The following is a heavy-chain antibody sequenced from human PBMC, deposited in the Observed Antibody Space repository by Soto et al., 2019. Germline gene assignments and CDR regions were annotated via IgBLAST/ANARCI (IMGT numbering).Heavy chain of an antibody. CDR2: ISGSGGST. Sequence: EVQLLESGGGLVQPGGSLRLSCAASGFTFSSYGMRWVRQAPVKGLEWVSAISGSGGSTYYADSVKGRFTISRDNSKNTPYLHMNSLRAEDTAVYYCARRGSGTYYDYWGQGTLVTVSS. CDR1: GFTFSSYG. J-gene: IGHJ4*02. D-gene: IGHD1-26*01. V-gene: IGHV3-23*01. CDR3: ARRGSGTYYDY.